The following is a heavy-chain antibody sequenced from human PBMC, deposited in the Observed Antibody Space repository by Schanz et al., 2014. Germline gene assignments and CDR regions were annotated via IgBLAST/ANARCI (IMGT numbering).Heavy chain of an antibody. CDR1: GFTFSTYA. D-gene: IGHD2-2*01. Sequence: EVQLLDSGGGLVQPGGSLRLSCAASGFTFSTYAMSWVRQAPGKGLEWLSYIDGKSTTVYYADSVKGRFTISRDNAKNSLFLQMNSLRVEDTAVYYCAKDSTHIDIVLVPTAIDYWGQGTLVTVSS. V-gene: IGHV3-48*01. J-gene: IGHJ4*02. CDR2: IDGKSTTV. CDR3: AKDSTHIDIVLVPTAIDY.